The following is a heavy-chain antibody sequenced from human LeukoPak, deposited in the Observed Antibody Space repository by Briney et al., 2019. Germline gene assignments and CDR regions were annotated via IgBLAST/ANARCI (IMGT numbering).Heavy chain of an antibody. V-gene: IGHV3-48*01. CDR1: GFTFSSYS. J-gene: IGHJ4*02. D-gene: IGHD4-17*01. Sequence: GGSLRLACAASGFTFSSYSMNWVRQAPGKGLEWLSYISSSSSTIYYADSVKGRFTISRDNSKNTLFLQFNSLRADDTAVYYCAKGRGTTVTAAANYWGQGTLVTVSS. CDR2: ISSSSSTI. CDR3: AKGRGTTVTAAANY.